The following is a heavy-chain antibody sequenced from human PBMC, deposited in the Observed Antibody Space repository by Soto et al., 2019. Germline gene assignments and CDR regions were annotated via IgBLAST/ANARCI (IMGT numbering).Heavy chain of an antibody. CDR2: ISSSSSVI. Sequence: PGGSLRLSCATSGFILSDCAMNWVRQAPGKGLEWVSYISSSSSVIDYADSVKGRFTVSRDNSKNSLYLQMNSLRAEDTAVYYCAKDSIGLWFGEHKYYFDYSGQATRVTVSS. V-gene: IGHV3-48*01. CDR3: AKDSIGLWFGEHKYYFDY. J-gene: IGHJ4*02. D-gene: IGHD3-10*01. CDR1: GFILSDCA.